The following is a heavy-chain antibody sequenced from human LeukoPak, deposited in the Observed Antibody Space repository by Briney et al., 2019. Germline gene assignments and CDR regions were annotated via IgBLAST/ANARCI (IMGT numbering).Heavy chain of an antibody. V-gene: IGHV3-21*01. CDR2: ISSSSSYI. J-gene: IGHJ5*02. CDR1: GFTFSSYS. CDR3: ARDPSYCGGDCPPENWFDP. Sequence: SGGSLRLSCAASGFTFSSYSMNWVRQAPGKGLEWVSSISSSSSYIYYADSVKGRFTISRANAKNALYLQMNSLSAEDTAVYYCARDPSYCGGDCPPENWFDPWGQGTLVTVSS. D-gene: IGHD2-21*02.